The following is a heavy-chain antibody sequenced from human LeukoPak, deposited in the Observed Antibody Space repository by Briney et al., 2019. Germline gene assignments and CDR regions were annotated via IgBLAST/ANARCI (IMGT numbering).Heavy chain of an antibody. J-gene: IGHJ5*02. Sequence: SVKVSCEASGGTFSSYAISWVRQAPGQGLEWMGGIIPIFGTAKYAQKFQGRVTITADESTSTAYMELSSLRSEDTAVYYCATRAWEGWFDPWGQGTLVTVSS. V-gene: IGHV1-69*13. CDR3: ATRAWEGWFDP. D-gene: IGHD1-26*01. CDR1: GGTFSSYA. CDR2: IIPIFGTA.